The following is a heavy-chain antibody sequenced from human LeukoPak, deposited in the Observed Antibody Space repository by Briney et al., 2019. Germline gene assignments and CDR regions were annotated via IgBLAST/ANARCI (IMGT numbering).Heavy chain of an antibody. CDR2: ISYDGSNK. CDR1: GFTFSSYA. Sequence: GGSLRLSCAASGFTFSSYAMHWVRQAPGKGLEWVAVISYDGSNKYYADSVKGRFTISRDNSKNTLYLQMSSLRAEDTAVYYCARGHLGSSGWLDYWGQGTLVTVSS. CDR3: ARGHLGSSGWLDY. V-gene: IGHV3-30-3*01. D-gene: IGHD6-19*01. J-gene: IGHJ4*02.